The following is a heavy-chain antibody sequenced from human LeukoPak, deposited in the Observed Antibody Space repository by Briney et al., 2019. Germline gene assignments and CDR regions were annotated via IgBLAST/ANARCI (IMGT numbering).Heavy chain of an antibody. V-gene: IGHV1-2*02. D-gene: IGHD7-27*01. CDR3: ARDGLGTTTNFDY. J-gene: IGHJ4*02. Sequence: ASVKVSCEASGYTFTGYYMHWVRQAPGQGLEWMGWINPNNGGTNYAQTFQGRVTMTRDTSISTAYMELSRLRSDDMAVYYCARDGLGTTTNFDYWGQGTLVTVSS. CDR1: GYTFTGYY. CDR2: INPNNGGT.